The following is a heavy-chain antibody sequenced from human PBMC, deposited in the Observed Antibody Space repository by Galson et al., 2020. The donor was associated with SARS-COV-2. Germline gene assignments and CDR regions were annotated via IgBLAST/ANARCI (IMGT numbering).Heavy chain of an antibody. J-gene: IGHJ2*01. V-gene: IGHV3-48*03. CDR1: GFTFSSYE. CDR2: ISSSGSTI. CDR3: ARINTFGGVIVISGWYFDL. D-gene: IGHD3-16*02. Sequence: TGGSLRLSCAASGFTFSSYEMNWVRQAPGKGLEWVSYISSSGSTIYYADSVKGRFTISRDNAKNSLYLQMNSLRAEDTAVYYCARINTFGGVIVISGWYFDLWGRGTLVTVSS.